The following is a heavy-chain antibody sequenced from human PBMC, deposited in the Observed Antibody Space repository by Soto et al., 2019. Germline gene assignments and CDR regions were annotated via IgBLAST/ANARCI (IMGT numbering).Heavy chain of an antibody. D-gene: IGHD6-19*01. CDR2: ISYDGSNK. CDR3: ARHVNLPLAGTGFDS. J-gene: IGHJ5*01. Sequence: GGSLRLSCAASGFTFSSYAMHWVRQAPGKGLEWVAVISYDGSNKYYADSVKGRFTISRDNAKNTLYLQMNSLGAEDTAVYYCARHVNLPLAGTGFDSWGRGTLVTVSS. CDR1: GFTFSSYA. V-gene: IGHV3-30-3*01.